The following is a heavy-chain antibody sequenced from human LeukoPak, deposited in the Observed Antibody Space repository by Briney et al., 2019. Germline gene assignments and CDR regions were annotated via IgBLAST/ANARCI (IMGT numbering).Heavy chain of an antibody. CDR1: GYSFSNYW. V-gene: IGHV5-51*01. Sequence: GESLKISCKASGYSFSNYWIGWVRQMPGKGLEWMGVIYPGDSDTRYRPSFQGQVTISADKSISTAYLQWSSLKTSDTAMYYCARQSPTTVRGVIQYHFDSWGQGTLVTVSS. CDR2: IYPGDSDT. CDR3: ARQSPTTVRGVIQYHFDS. D-gene: IGHD3-10*01. J-gene: IGHJ4*02.